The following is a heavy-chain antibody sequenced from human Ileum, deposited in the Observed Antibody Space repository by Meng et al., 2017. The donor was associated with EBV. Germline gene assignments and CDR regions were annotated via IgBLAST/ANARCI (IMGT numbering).Heavy chain of an antibody. J-gene: IGHJ4*02. Sequence: QEKLTQWGAGLLQPSATLSLTCAGYGGSFTDYYWTWIRQPPGKGLEWIGEINPSEGTNYNPSLKSRVTISEDTSKNQFSLKMNSLTAADTAIYYCARRGSYGGGCDYWGQGTLVTVSS. CDR3: ARRGSYGGGCDY. CDR2: INPSEGT. CDR1: GGSFTDYY. V-gene: IGHV4-34*01. D-gene: IGHD1-26*01.